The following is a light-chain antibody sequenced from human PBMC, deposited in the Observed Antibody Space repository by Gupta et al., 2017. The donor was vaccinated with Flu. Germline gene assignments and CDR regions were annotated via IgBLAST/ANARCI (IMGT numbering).Light chain of an antibody. CDR2: DTF. Sequence: SLSPGASASLSCRASQNVSSTLVWYQQHPGQSPRLLIFDTFTRATGIPDRFSGFVSGTDFTLTISRLEPEDFAIYYCQKYRTFGQGTKLEIK. J-gene: IGKJ2*01. V-gene: IGKV3-11*01. CDR3: QKYRT. CDR1: QNVSST.